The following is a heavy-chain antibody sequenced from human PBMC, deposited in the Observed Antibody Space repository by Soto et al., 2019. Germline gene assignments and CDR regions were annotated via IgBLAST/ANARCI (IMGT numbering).Heavy chain of an antibody. D-gene: IGHD3-22*01. CDR1: GGTFSSYA. J-gene: IGHJ5*02. CDR2: IIPIFGTA. Sequence: QVQLVQSGAEVKKPGSSVKVSCKASGGTFSSYAISWVRQAPGQGLEWMGGIIPIFGTANYAQKFQGRVTITADESTSTAHMELSSLRSEHTAVYYCARMYYYDSSGYWYNWFDPWGQGTLVTVSS. V-gene: IGHV1-69*12. CDR3: ARMYYYDSSGYWYNWFDP.